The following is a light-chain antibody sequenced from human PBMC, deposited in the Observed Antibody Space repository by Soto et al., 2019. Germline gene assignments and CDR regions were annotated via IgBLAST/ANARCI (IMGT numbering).Light chain of an antibody. CDR3: QQRSNWPLT. CDR2: ETS. V-gene: IGKV3-11*01. CDR1: QSVRKY. J-gene: IGKJ4*01. Sequence: EVLLTQSPVTLSLSPGERATLSCRASQSVRKYLAWYQQKRGQPPRLLIHETSSRATGVPARFSGSASGTDFTLTISSLEPEDFAVYYCQQRSNWPLTFGGGTKVDIK.